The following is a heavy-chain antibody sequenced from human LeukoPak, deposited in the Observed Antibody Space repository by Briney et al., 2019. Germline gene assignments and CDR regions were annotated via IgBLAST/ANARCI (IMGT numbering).Heavy chain of an antibody. CDR2: MNPNSGNT. CDR3: ARELEFGESHMAFDI. V-gene: IGHV1-8*03. Sequence: GASVKVSCKASGYTFTSYDINWVRQATGRGLEWMGWMNPNSGNTGYAQKFQGRVTITRNTSISTAYMELSSLRSEDTAVYYCARELEFGESHMAFDIWGQGTMVTVSS. CDR1: GYTFTSYD. J-gene: IGHJ3*02. D-gene: IGHD3-10*01.